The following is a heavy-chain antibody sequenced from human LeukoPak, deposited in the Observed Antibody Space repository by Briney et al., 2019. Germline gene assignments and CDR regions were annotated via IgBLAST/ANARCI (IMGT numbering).Heavy chain of an antibody. CDR3: ARAAGEMATIRY. Sequence: GGSLRLSCAASGFTFSSYSMNWVRQAPGRGLEWVSSISSSSSYIYYADSVKGRFTISRDNAKNSLYLQMNSLRAEDTAVYYCARAAGEMATIRYWGQGTLVTVSS. D-gene: IGHD5-24*01. CDR1: GFTFSSYS. V-gene: IGHV3-21*01. CDR2: ISSSSSYI. J-gene: IGHJ4*02.